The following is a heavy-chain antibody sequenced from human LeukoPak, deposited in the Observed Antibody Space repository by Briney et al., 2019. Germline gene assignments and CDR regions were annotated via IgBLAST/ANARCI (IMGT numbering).Heavy chain of an antibody. V-gene: IGHV3-30-3*01. J-gene: IGHJ4*02. D-gene: IGHD5-12*01. CDR2: ISYDGSNK. Sequence: GGSLRLSCAAYGFTFSSYAMHRVRQAPGKGLEWVAVISYDGSNKYYADSVKGRFTISRDNAKNSLYLQMNSLRAEDTAVYYCASIVATTRDYWGQGTLVTVSS. CDR3: ASIVATTRDY. CDR1: GFTFSSYA.